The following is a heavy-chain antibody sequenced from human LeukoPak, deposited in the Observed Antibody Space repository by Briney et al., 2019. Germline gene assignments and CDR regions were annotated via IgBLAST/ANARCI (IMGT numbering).Heavy chain of an antibody. CDR2: IIPIFGTA. CDR1: GYTFTSYA. Sequence: SVKVSCKASGYTFTSYAMNWVRQAPGQGLEWMGGIIPIFGTANYAQKFQGRVTITADESTSTAYMELSSLRSEDTAVYYCARVAGEGYSYGQTRDAFDIWGQGTMVTVSS. J-gene: IGHJ3*02. D-gene: IGHD5-18*01. V-gene: IGHV1-69*13. CDR3: ARVAGEGYSYGQTRDAFDI.